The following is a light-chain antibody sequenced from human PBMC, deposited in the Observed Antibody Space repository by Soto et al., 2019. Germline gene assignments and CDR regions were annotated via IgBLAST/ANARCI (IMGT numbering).Light chain of an antibody. CDR2: WAS. V-gene: IGKV4-1*01. CDR1: QSVLVSSMNENC. CDR3: QQCYSPPWT. Sequence: DIVMTQSPASLAVSLGERAAIKCKSSQSVLVSSMNENCLGWYQQKPGQPPKLLIYWASTRASGVPDRFSGSGAGTNFTLTITHLQAEELALYYCQQCYSPPWTFGQGTKVEIK. J-gene: IGKJ1*01.